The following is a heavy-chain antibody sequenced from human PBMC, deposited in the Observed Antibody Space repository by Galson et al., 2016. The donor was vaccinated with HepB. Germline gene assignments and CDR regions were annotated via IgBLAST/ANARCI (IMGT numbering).Heavy chain of an antibody. Sequence: SVKVSCKASGYTLTSYGISWVRQAPGQGLEWMGWISSHNGNTNYAQKLQGRVTMTTDTSTNTAYMELRSLRSDDTAVYYCARECSSSWCLDYWGQGTLVTVSS. CDR1: GYTLTSYG. J-gene: IGHJ4*02. CDR2: ISSHNGNT. D-gene: IGHD6-13*01. V-gene: IGHV1-18*04. CDR3: ARECSSSWCLDY.